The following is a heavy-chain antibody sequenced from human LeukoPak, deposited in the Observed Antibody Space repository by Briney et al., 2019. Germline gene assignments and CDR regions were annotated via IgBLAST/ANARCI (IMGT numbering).Heavy chain of an antibody. CDR3: AKAEEHTGDIVVVPAAMSLDY. J-gene: IGHJ4*02. V-gene: IGHV3-21*01. CDR1: GFTFSSYS. D-gene: IGHD2-2*01. CDR2: ISSSSSYI. Sequence: GGSLRLSCAASGFTFSSYSMNWVRQAPGKGLEWVSSISSSSSYIYYADSVKGRFTISRDNAKNSLYLQMNSLRAEDTAVYYCAKAEEHTGDIVVVPAAMSLDYWGQGTLVTVSS.